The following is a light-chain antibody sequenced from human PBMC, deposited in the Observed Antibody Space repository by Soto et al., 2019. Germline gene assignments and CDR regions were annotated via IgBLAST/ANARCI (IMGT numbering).Light chain of an antibody. CDR3: QHYNNWVGT. CDR1: QSVSSSY. V-gene: IGKV3-20*01. Sequence: EIVLTQSPGTLSLSPGDRATLSCRASQSVSSSYLAWYQQKPGQAPGLLIYGASSRATGIPDRFSGSGSGTEFTLTISSLQSEDFTVYYCQHYNNWVGTFGGGTKV. J-gene: IGKJ4*01. CDR2: GAS.